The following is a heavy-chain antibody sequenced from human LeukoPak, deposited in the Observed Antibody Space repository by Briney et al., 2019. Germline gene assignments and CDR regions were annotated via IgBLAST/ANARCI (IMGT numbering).Heavy chain of an antibody. CDR3: ARFWSGTRIDS. J-gene: IGHJ4*02. Sequence: PSGTLSLTCTVSGGSISNYYWSWIRQPPGKGLEWIGYISYSGNTNYNPSLKSRVTISVDTSKNQFSLKVSSVTAADTAMYYCARFWSGTRIDSWGQGTLVTVSS. CDR1: GGSISNYY. D-gene: IGHD3-3*01. CDR2: ISYSGNT. V-gene: IGHV4-59*01.